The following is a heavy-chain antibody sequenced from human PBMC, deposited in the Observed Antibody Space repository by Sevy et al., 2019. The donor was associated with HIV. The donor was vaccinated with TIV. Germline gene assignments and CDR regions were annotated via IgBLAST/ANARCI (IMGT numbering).Heavy chain of an antibody. CDR3: ARAMTYGLELGSSSWTSIVALSDY. Sequence: ASVKVSCKASGYTFTGYYMHWVRQAPGQGLEWMGWINPNSGGTNYAQKFQGRVTMTRDTSISTAYMELSRLRSDDTAVYYCARAMTYGLELGSSSWTSIVALSDYWGQGTLVTVSS. J-gene: IGHJ4*02. D-gene: IGHD6-13*01. CDR1: GYTFTGYY. CDR2: INPNSGGT. V-gene: IGHV1-2*02.